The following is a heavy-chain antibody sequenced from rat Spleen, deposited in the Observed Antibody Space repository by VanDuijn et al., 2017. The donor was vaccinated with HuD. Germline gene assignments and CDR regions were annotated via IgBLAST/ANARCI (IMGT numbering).Heavy chain of an antibody. CDR3: ARRTYGDY. CDR1: GFTFSDYF. CDR2: INYDGSST. Sequence: EVQLVESDGGLVQPGRSLKLSCAASGFTFSDYFMAWVRQAPTKGLEWVATINYDGSSTYYRDSVKGRFTISRNNTKTTLYLQMDSLRSEDTATYYCARRTYGDYWGQGVMVTVSS. D-gene: IGHD1-11*01. J-gene: IGHJ2*01. V-gene: IGHV5-29*01.